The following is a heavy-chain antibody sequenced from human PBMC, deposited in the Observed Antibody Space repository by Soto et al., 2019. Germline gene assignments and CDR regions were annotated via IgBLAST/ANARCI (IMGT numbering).Heavy chain of an antibody. CDR2: TSYDGSKK. V-gene: IGHV3-30-3*01. CDR1: GFTFSTYA. D-gene: IGHD1-1*01. CDR3: ARGDVGGRPLYLLDY. J-gene: IGHJ4*02. Sequence: QVQLVESGGGVVQPGRSLRLSCAASGFTFSTYAVHWVRQAPGKGLEWVAVTSYDGSKKYYADSVKGRFTISRDNSKNTPYLQMNSLRAEDTAVYYCARGDVGGRPLYLLDYWGQGVLVTVSS.